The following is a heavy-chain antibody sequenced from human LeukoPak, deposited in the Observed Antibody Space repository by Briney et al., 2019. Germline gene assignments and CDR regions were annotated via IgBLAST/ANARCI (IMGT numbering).Heavy chain of an antibody. J-gene: IGHJ4*02. D-gene: IGHD6-19*01. CDR1: SYSISSGYY. CDR3: ARDWGGQWLVPYYFDY. CDR2: IYYGGST. Sequence: SETLSLTCAVSSYSISSGYYWGWIRQPPGKGLEWIGSIYYGGSTYYNPSLKSRVTISVDTSKNQFSLKLSSVTAADTAVYYCARDWGGQWLVPYYFDYWGQGTLVTVSS. V-gene: IGHV4-38-2*02.